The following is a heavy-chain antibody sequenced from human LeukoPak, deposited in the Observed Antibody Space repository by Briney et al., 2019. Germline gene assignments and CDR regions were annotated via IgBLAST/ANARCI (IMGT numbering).Heavy chain of an antibody. J-gene: IGHJ4*02. D-gene: IGHD1-26*01. CDR1: GFTFSRYT. Sequence: GGSLRLSCAVSGFTFSRYTMHWVRQAPGQGLEWVAVISIDGNTKYHADSVRGRFTISRDNSKNTLYLQMNSLRTEDTAVYFCARDHDSGGGGGYWGQGTLVTVSS. CDR3: ARDHDSGGGGGY. V-gene: IGHV3-30-3*01. CDR2: ISIDGNTK.